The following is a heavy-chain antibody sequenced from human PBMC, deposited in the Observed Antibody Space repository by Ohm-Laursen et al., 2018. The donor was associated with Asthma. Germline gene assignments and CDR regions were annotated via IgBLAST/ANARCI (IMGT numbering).Heavy chain of an antibody. V-gene: IGHV3-21*01. Sequence: GSLRLSCAASGYTFSRYSIHWVRQVPGKGLEWVASISTASTFIYYADSVRGRFTTSRDNAKNSLYLEMNSLRVEDTAVYYCVTDAWWSYVHWGLGTLVTVSS. CDR2: ISTASTFI. J-gene: IGHJ4*02. CDR1: GYTFSRYS. D-gene: IGHD1-26*01. CDR3: VTDAWWSYVH.